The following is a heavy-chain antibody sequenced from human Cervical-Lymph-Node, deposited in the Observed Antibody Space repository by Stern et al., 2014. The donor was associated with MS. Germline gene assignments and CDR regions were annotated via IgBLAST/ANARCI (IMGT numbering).Heavy chain of an antibody. D-gene: IGHD4-17*01. CDR1: GGTFSSSG. V-gene: IGHV1-69*09. J-gene: IGHJ5*02. Sequence: VQLEESGSEVKKPGSSVRVSCKASGGTFSSSGISWVRQAPGQGLEWMGRMIPILSITNYAQNFQGRVTITADKSTSTAYMELSSLRSEDTAVYYCATLGVTTGDFDPWGQGTLVTVSS. CDR2: MIPILSIT. CDR3: ATLGVTTGDFDP.